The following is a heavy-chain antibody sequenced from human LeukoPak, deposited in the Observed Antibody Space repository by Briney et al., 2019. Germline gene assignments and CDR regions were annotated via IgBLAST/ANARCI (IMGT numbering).Heavy chain of an antibody. V-gene: IGHV4-59*01. Sequence: SETLSLTCTISGGSISSYYWSWIRQPPGKGLEWIGYIYYTGSTNHNPSLKSRVTISVDTSKNQFSLKLSSVTAADTAVYYCAGGYKYAYYNYYYMDVWGKGTTVTVSS. CDR3: AGGYKYAYYNYYYMDV. J-gene: IGHJ6*03. D-gene: IGHD5-24*01. CDR1: GGSISSYY. CDR2: IYYTGST.